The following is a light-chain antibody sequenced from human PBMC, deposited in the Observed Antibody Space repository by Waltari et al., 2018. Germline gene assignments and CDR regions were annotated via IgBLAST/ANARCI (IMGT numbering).Light chain of an antibody. CDR2: QDH. CDR3: QAWDSRTAV. CDR1: TLGTKY. J-gene: IGLJ2*01. V-gene: IGLV3-1*01. Sequence: SYDLAQPPSLSVSPGQTATITCPGDTLGTKYVSWYQHKPGQSPILVIFQDHTRPSGIPDRFSGSNSGNTATLTISGTQTMDEADYYCQAWDSRTAVFGGGTRLTVL.